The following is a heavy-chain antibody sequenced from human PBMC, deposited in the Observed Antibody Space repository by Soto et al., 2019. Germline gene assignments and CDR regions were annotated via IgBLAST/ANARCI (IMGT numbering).Heavy chain of an antibody. D-gene: IGHD1-26*01. J-gene: IGHJ4*02. V-gene: IGHV1-69*06. CDR3: ARAIKRWEVHYYFDY. CDR2: IVVMSNTA. CDR1: GSTFNNFA. Sequence: QVVLLQSGAEVKEPGSSVRVSCNVSGSTFNNFAFSWVRQAPGHGPEWMGGIVVMSNTADYSQRFRDRVTITADTSTNTLYMELGSLTFEDTAVYYCARAIKRWEVHYYFDYWGQGTQVTVSS.